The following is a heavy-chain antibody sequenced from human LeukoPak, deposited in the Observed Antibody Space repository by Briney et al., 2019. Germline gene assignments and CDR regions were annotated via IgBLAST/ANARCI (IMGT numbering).Heavy chain of an antibody. Sequence: SETLSLTCTVSGDSISGDYWSWIRQPAGKGLEWIGRVYTSGSTSFNPSLKSRVTMSVDTSKNQFSLKLNSVTAADTAVYYCARGGSRRYFQHWGQGTLVTVSS. CDR2: VYTSGST. V-gene: IGHV4-4*07. J-gene: IGHJ1*01. CDR1: GDSISGDY. CDR3: ARGGSRRYFQH.